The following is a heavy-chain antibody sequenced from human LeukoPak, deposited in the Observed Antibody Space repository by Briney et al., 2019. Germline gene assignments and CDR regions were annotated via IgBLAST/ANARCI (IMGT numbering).Heavy chain of an antibody. D-gene: IGHD4-17*01. Sequence: ASVKVSCKASGYTFTSYGISWVRQAPGQGLEWMGWISAYNGNTNYAQKLQGRVTMTTDTSTSTVYMELRSLRSDDTAVYYCATQVTVTPRGWFDPWGQGTLVTVSS. V-gene: IGHV1-18*01. CDR1: GYTFTSYG. CDR3: ATQVTVTPRGWFDP. CDR2: ISAYNGNT. J-gene: IGHJ5*02.